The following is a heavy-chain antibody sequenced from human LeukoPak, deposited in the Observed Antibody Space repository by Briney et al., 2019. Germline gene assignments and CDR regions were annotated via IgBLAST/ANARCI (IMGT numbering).Heavy chain of an antibody. CDR2: ISSSGSTI. D-gene: IGHD3-3*01. V-gene: IGHV3-48*04. CDR3: ARELYDFWSGPNRGMDV. J-gene: IGHJ6*02. Sequence: PGGSLRLSCAASGFTFSSYAMSWVRQAPGKGLEWVSYISSSGSTIYYADSVKGRFTISRDNAKNSLYLQMNSLRAEDTAVYYCARELYDFWSGPNRGMDVWGQGTTVTVPS. CDR1: GFTFSSYA.